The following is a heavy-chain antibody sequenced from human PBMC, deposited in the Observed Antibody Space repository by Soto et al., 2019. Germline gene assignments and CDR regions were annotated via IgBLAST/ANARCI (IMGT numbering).Heavy chain of an antibody. J-gene: IGHJ3*02. Sequence: EVQLLESGGNLVQPGGSLRLSCAASGFSFSTYALTWVRQVPGKVLEWVSGISASGATTYYADSVKGRFTISRDNSKNTVFLHMTSLRAEDTALYYCAKWTDTVVEAALAGGAFDIWGQGTTVTVSS. V-gene: IGHV3-23*01. CDR3: AKWTDTVVEAALAGGAFDI. CDR2: ISASGATT. D-gene: IGHD2-2*01. CDR1: GFSFSTYA.